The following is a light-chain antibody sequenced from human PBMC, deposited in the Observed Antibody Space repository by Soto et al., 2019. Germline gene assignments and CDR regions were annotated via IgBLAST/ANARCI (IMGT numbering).Light chain of an antibody. CDR1: QSISSY. CDR3: QQSYSTPYT. V-gene: IGKV1-39*01. J-gene: IGKJ2*01. CDR2: AAS. Sequence: DIQMTQSPSSLSASVGDRVTITCRASQSISSYLNWYQQKQGKAPKLLIYAASSWHSGVPSRFSGSGSGTDFTLTISSLQPEDFATYYCQQSYSTPYTFGQGTKLEIK.